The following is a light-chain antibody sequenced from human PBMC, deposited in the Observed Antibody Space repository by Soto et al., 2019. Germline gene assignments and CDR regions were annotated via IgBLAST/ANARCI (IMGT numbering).Light chain of an antibody. Sequence: EIVMTQSPATLSVSPGERATLSCRASENIYTNLAQYQQKPGQAPRLLFYGASTRATGLPARFSGTGSGTEFTLTINSLQAEDSAVYYCQQYYKGPRTFGQRTQLEIK. CDR3: QQYYKGPRT. CDR2: GAS. V-gene: IGKV3-15*01. CDR1: ENIYTN. J-gene: IGKJ5*01.